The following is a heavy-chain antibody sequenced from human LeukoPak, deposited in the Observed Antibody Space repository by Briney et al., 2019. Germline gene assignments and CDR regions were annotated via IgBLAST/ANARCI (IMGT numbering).Heavy chain of an antibody. CDR1: GFNVSRNY. D-gene: IGHD6-19*01. Sequence: PGGSLRLSCAASGFNVSRNYMNWVRQAPGKGLEWVSVIYSGGSTYYADSVKGRFTISRDISKNTLYLQINSLRAEDTALYYCARGGWGTYDPGNLDFWGQGTLVTVSP. CDR3: ARGGWGTYDPGNLDF. CDR2: IYSGGST. V-gene: IGHV3-53*01. J-gene: IGHJ4*02.